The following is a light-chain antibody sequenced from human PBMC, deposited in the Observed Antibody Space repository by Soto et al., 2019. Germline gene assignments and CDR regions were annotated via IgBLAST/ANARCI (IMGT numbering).Light chain of an antibody. CDR2: TIS. J-gene: IGKJ1*01. V-gene: IGKV3-20*01. Sequence: EIVLTQSPGTLSLSPGERATLSCRASQSLSTYLAWYQQKPGQAPRLLIYTISTRATGVPDRFSGSGSGTDFTLTISRLEPEDSALYYCQQYKYSPPRWTFGQGTKVEIK. CDR3: QQYKYSPPRWT. CDR1: QSLSTY.